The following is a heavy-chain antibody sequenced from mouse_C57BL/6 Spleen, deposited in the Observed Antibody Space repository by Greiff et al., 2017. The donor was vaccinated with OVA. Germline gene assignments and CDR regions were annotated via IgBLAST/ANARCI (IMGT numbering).Heavy chain of an antibody. Sequence: VQLQQPGAELVMPGASVKLSCKASGYTFTSYWMHWVKQRPGQGLEWIGEIDPSDSYTNYNQKFKGKSTLTVDKSSSTAYMQLSSLTSEDSAVDYCARGGYYGSSLGYWGQGTTLTVSS. D-gene: IGHD1-1*01. CDR1: GYTFTSYW. J-gene: IGHJ2*01. CDR2: IDPSDSYT. CDR3: ARGGYYGSSLGY. V-gene: IGHV1-69*01.